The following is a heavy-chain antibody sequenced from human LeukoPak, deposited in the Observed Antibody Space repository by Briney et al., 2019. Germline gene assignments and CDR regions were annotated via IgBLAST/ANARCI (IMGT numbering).Heavy chain of an antibody. CDR3: SRDRHCIGSTCYGL. V-gene: IGHV3-48*03. CDR2: ISSSGSII. Sequence: PGGSLRLSCAASGFTFSSYEMNWVRQAPGKGLEWVSYISSSGSIIYYADSVKGRFIISRDNSKNTLYLQMNSLRAEDTAVYYCSRDRHCIGSTCYGLWGQGTRVTVSS. CDR1: GFTFSSYE. D-gene: IGHD2-2*01. J-gene: IGHJ4*02.